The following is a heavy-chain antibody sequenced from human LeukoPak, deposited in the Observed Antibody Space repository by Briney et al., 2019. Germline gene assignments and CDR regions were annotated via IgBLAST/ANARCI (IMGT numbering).Heavy chain of an antibody. D-gene: IGHD2-2*01. CDR1: GYTFSGSY. CDR3: ARDRYCSSTSCYRRTELFDF. Sequence: ASVKVSCKTSGYTFSGSYIHWVRQAPGQGLEWMGWINPNSGGTNYAQKFQGRVTMTRDTSISTAYMELSRLRSDDTAVYYCARDRYCSSTSCYRRTELFDFWGQGTLATVSS. J-gene: IGHJ4*02. CDR2: INPNSGGT. V-gene: IGHV1-2*02.